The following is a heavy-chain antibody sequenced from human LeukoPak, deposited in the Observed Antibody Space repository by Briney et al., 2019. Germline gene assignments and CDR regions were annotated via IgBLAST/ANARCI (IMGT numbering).Heavy chain of an antibody. J-gene: IGHJ4*02. CDR3: VRGRNNNCYDDSGYYPY. D-gene: IGHD3-22*01. CDR1: GITFTSSG. V-gene: IGHV3-13*01. CDR2: IGTLLDT. Sequence: GGSLCLSRAASGITFTSSGTQSAGHDARRGLEWLSGIGTLLDTDYHDSLKGRFTISRENAKNSVFLQINNARAGDTAVYYCVRGRNNNCYDDSGYYPYWGQVTLVTVAS.